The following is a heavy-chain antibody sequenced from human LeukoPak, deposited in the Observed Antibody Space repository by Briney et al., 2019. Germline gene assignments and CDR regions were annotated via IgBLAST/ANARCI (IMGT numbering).Heavy chain of an antibody. CDR1: GFTFSDYY. CDR2: ISSSGSTI. J-gene: IGHJ6*02. Sequence: GGSLRLSCAASGFTFSDYYMSWIRQAPGKGLEWVSYISSSGSTIYYADSVKGRFTISRDNAKNSLYLQMNSLRAEDTAVYYCARDKGEAVALYYYYYGMDVWGQGTTVTVSS. CDR3: ARDKGEAVALYYYYYGMDV. V-gene: IGHV3-11*04. D-gene: IGHD6-19*01.